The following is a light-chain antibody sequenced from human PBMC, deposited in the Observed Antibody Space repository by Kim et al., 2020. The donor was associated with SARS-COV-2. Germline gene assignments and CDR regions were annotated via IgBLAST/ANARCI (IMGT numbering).Light chain of an antibody. CDR3: SSYTSSSTFYV. Sequence: QSALTQPASVSGSPGQSITISCTGTSSDVGGYNYVSWYQQHPGKAPKLMIYDVSKRPSGVSNRFSGSKSGNTASLTISGLQAEDEADHYCSSYTSSSTFYVFGTGTKVTVL. V-gene: IGLV2-14*01. J-gene: IGLJ1*01. CDR2: DVS. CDR1: SSDVGGYNY.